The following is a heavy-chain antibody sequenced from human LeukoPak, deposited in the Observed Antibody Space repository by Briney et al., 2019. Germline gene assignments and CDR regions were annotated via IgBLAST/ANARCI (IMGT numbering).Heavy chain of an antibody. J-gene: IGHJ4*02. Sequence: GASVKVSCKASGYSFTSNYIHWVRQAPGQGLEWMGMIYPRDGSTNYAQKLQGRVTMTTDTSTSTAYMELRSLRSDDTAVYYCARDGGSVSHPDYWGQGTLVTVSS. CDR1: GYSFTSNY. V-gene: IGHV1-46*01. CDR2: IYPRDGST. D-gene: IGHD5/OR15-5a*01. CDR3: ARDGGSVSHPDY.